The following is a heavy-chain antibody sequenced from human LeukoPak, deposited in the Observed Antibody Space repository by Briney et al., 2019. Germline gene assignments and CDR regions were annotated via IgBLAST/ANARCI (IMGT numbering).Heavy chain of an antibody. CDR3: ARHPDCTNGVCFSDY. Sequence: GESLKISCKGSGYSFTTYWIGWVRQMPGKGLEWMGIIYPGDSDTRYSPSFQGQVTISADKSISTAYLQWSSLKASDTAMYYCARHPDCTNGVCFSDYWGQGTLVTVSS. CDR1: GYSFTTYW. J-gene: IGHJ4*02. D-gene: IGHD2-8*01. CDR2: IYPGDSDT. V-gene: IGHV5-51*01.